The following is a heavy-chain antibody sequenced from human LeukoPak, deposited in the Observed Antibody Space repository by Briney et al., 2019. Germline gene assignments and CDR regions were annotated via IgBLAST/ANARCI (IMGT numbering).Heavy chain of an antibody. D-gene: IGHD5-12*01. CDR2: ISAYNGNT. CDR1: GYTFTSYG. J-gene: IGHJ4*02. V-gene: IGHV1-18*04. Sequence: GASVKVSCKASGYTFTSYGISWVRQAPGQGLEWMGWISAYNGNTNYAQKLQGRVTMTTDTSTSTAYMELRSLRSDDTAGYYCARWGSGYDSRYYFDYWGQGTLVTVSS. CDR3: ARWGSGYDSRYYFDY.